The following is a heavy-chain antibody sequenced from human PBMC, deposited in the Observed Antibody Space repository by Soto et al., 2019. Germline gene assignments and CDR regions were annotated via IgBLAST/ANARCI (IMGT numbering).Heavy chain of an antibody. J-gene: IGHJ5*02. CDR2: ISGSGGST. CDR3: AKGLNSGWPRDNNWFDP. Sequence: LRLSCAASGFTFSSYAMSWVRQAPGKGLEWVSAISGSGGSTYYADSVKGRFTISRDNSKNTLYLQMNSLRAEDTAVYYCAKGLNSGWPRDNNWFDPWGQGTLVTVSS. D-gene: IGHD6-19*01. V-gene: IGHV3-23*01. CDR1: GFTFSSYA.